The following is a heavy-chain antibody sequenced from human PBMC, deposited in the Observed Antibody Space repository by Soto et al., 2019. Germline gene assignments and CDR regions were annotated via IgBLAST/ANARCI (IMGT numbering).Heavy chain of an antibody. J-gene: IGHJ5*02. CDR1: GYTFTDYY. V-gene: IGHV1-69-2*01. Sequence: ASVKVSCKVSGYTFTDYYMHWVQQAPGKGLEWMGLVDPEDGETIYAEKFQGRVTITADTSTDTAYMELSSLRSEDTAVYYCATDSSSYDSSGYFPGNRFDPWGQGTLVTVSS. CDR2: VDPEDGET. D-gene: IGHD3-22*01. CDR3: ATDSSSYDSSGYFPGNRFDP.